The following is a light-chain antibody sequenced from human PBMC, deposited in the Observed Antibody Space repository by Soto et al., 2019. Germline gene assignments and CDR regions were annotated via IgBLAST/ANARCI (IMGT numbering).Light chain of an antibody. CDR1: SSDVGGHDY. V-gene: IGLV2-14*01. Sequence: QSALTQPASVSGSPGQSITISCTGTSSDVGGHDYVSWYQQHPGKAPKLMIYEVSHRPSGVSNRFSGSRSGNTASLTLSGLQAEDEAAYYFSSYTTGSRMIFGGGTKLTVL. CDR3: SSYTTGSRMI. J-gene: IGLJ2*01. CDR2: EVS.